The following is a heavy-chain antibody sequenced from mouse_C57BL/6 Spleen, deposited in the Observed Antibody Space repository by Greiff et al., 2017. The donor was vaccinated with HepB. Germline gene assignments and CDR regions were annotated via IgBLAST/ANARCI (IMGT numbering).Heavy chain of an antibody. CDR3: TTPTFITTVDY. Sequence: VQLQQSGAELVRPGASVKLSCTASGFNIKDDYMHWVKQRPEQGLEWIGWIDPENGDTEYASKFQGKATITADTSSNTAYLQLSSLTSEDTAVYDCTTPTFITTVDYWGQGTTLTVSS. CDR2: IDPENGDT. D-gene: IGHD1-1*01. J-gene: IGHJ2*01. CDR1: GFNIKDDY. V-gene: IGHV14-4*01.